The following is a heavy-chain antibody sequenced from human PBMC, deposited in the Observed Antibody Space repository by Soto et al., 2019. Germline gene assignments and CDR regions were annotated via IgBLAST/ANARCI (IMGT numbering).Heavy chain of an antibody. Sequence: ASVKVSCKTSGFTFTSYAIHWVRQAPGQRLEWMGWINADNGDTKYSQKFSGRVTITRDTSANTAFMELSSLRSEDTAMYYCARELQGLYYFDFWGQGTLVTVSS. J-gene: IGHJ4*02. CDR3: ARELQGLYYFDF. CDR2: INADNGDT. CDR1: GFTFTSYA. V-gene: IGHV1-3*01. D-gene: IGHD4-4*01.